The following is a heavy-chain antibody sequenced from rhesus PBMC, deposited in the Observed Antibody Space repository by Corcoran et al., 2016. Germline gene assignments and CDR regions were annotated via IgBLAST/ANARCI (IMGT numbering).Heavy chain of an antibody. CDR2: IYWDDDK. Sequence: QVTLKESGPALVKPTQTLTLTCTFSGFSISTSGMGVGWIRQPPGKALEWLALIYWDDDKSYSTSLKGRRTISKDTSKNQVVLTMTNMDPVETATYYCARRRGYYDSGYFDYWGQGVLVTVSS. V-gene: IGHV2-174*01. D-gene: IGHD3-28*01. CDR3: ARRRGYYDSGYFDY. J-gene: IGHJ4*01. CDR1: GFSISTSGMG.